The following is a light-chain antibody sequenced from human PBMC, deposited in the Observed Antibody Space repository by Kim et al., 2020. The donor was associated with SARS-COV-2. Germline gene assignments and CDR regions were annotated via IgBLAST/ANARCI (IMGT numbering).Light chain of an antibody. V-gene: IGLV3-1*01. CDR1: KLGYKY. Sequence: SVAPGQTSTIVCSGDKLGYKYACWYQQRPGQSPVLVIFQDNKRPSGIPERFSGSNSGNTATLTISGTQAMDEADYYCQAWDSSTVVFGGGTKLTVL. CDR3: QAWDSSTVV. CDR2: QDN. J-gene: IGLJ2*01.